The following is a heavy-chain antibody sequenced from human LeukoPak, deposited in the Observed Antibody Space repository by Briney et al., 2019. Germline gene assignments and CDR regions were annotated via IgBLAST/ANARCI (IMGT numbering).Heavy chain of an antibody. Sequence: SETLSLTCTVSGGSISSYYWSWIRQPAGKGLEWIGRIYTSGSTNYNPSLKSRVAISVDTSKNQFSLKLSSVTAADTAVYYCARGGVALDDFWSGYYYYYYYYMDVWGKGTTVTVSS. CDR2: IYTSGST. CDR3: ARGGVALDDFWSGYYYYYYYYMDV. CDR1: GGSISSYY. D-gene: IGHD3-3*01. J-gene: IGHJ6*03. V-gene: IGHV4-4*07.